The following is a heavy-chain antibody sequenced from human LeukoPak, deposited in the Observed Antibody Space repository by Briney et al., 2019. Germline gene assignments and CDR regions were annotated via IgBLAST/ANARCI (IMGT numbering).Heavy chain of an antibody. J-gene: IGHJ3*02. CDR1: GGSISSGDYY. D-gene: IGHD3-16*02. CDR2: IYYSGST. V-gene: IGHV4-30-4*01. Sequence: PSETLSLTCTVSGGSISSGDYYWSWIRQPPGKGLEWIGYIYYSGSTYYNPSLKSRVTISVDTSKNQFSLKLSSVTAADTAVYYCARTYYDYVWGSYRYTAAVDDIWGQGTMVTVSS. CDR3: ARTYYDYVWGSYRYTAAVDDI.